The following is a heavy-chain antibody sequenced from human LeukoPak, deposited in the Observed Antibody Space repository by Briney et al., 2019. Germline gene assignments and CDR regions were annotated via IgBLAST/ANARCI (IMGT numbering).Heavy chain of an antibody. V-gene: IGHV1-2*02. CDR1: GYTFTAYY. D-gene: IGHD2/OR15-2a*01. Sequence: ASVKVSCKASGYTFTAYYIHWVRQAPGQGLEWMGWINPNSGGTNYAQKFQGRVTMTRDTSISTVYMELSRLRSDDTAVYYCAREAIIFDYWGQGTLVTVSS. CDR2: INPNSGGT. CDR3: AREAIIFDY. J-gene: IGHJ4*02.